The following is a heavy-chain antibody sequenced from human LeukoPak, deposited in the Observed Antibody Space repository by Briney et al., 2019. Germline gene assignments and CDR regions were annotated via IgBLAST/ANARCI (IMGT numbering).Heavy chain of an antibody. V-gene: IGHV1-46*01. CDR3: ARDQEGFDY. CDR2: IYPRDGST. Sequence: VASVKVSCKASGYTFTSNYIHWVRQAPGQGLEWMGMIYPRDGSTSYALKFQGRVTVTRDTSTSTVHMELSGLRSEDTAVYYCARDQEGFDYWGQGTLVTVSS. CDR1: GYTFTSNY. J-gene: IGHJ4*02.